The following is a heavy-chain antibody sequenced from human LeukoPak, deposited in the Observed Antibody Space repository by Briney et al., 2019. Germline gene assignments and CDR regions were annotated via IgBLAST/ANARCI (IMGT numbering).Heavy chain of an antibody. Sequence: ASVKVSCKASGYTFTGYYMHWVRQAPGQGLEWMGWINPNSGGTNYAQKFQGRVTMTRDTSISTAYMELSRLRSDDTAVYYCARESDILVVPAAIEVPRALDPWGQGTLVTVSS. J-gene: IGHJ5*02. V-gene: IGHV1-2*02. D-gene: IGHD2-2*01. CDR1: GYTFTGYY. CDR3: ARESDILVVPAAIEVPRALDP. CDR2: INPNSGGT.